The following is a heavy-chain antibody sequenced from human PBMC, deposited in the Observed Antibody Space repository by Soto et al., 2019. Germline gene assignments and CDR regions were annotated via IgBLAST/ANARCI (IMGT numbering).Heavy chain of an antibody. J-gene: IGHJ4*02. CDR1: GFTFSSYA. CDR2: ISGSGGST. D-gene: IGHD1-26*01. V-gene: IGHV3-23*01. Sequence: GASLRLSCAASGFTFSSYAMSWVRQAPGKGLELVSAISGSGGSTYYAYSVKGRFTISRDNSKNTLYLQMNSLRAEDTAVYYCAKGARALILGATGDFDYWGQGTLVTVSS. CDR3: AKGARALILGATGDFDY.